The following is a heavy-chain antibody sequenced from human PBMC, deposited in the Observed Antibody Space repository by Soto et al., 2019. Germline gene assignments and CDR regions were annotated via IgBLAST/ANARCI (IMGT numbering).Heavy chain of an antibody. Sequence: WGSLRLSCAASGFTFTNYWMHWFRQAPGKGLVWVSRVNNDGSSATYADSVKGRFTISRDNAKNTLYLQMNSLRAEDTAVYYCARDTPHKCFDPWGQGTLVTVSS. J-gene: IGHJ5*02. V-gene: IGHV3-74*01. CDR2: VNNDGSSA. CDR3: ARDTPHKCFDP. CDR1: GFTFTNYW.